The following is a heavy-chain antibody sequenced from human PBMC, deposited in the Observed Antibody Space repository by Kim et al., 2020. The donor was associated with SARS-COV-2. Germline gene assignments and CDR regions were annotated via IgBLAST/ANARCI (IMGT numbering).Heavy chain of an antibody. J-gene: IGHJ6*01. Sequence: GGSLRLSCAASGFTFDDYAMHWVRQAPGKGLEWVSGISWNSGSIGYADSVKGRFTISRDNAKNSLYLQMNSLRAEDTALYYCAKDMAGGSRGYYYYGMDV. D-gene: IGHD2-15*01. CDR2: ISWNSGSI. CDR3: AKDMAGGSRGYYYYGMDV. CDR1: GFTFDDYA. V-gene: IGHV3-9*01.